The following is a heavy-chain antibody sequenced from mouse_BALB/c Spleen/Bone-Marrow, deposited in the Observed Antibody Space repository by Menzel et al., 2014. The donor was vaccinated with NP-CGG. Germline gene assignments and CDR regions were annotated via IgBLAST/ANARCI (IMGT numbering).Heavy chain of an antibody. D-gene: IGHD2-4*01. J-gene: IGHJ4*01. CDR2: IWTGGGT. V-gene: IGHV2-9-2*01. CDR1: GFSLTSYD. CDR3: VRYDYDGDYYAMDY. Sequence: VHLVESGPGLVAPSQSLSITCTVSGFSLTSYDISWIRQPPGKGLEWLGVIWTGGGTNYNSAFMSRLSISKDNSKSQVFLKMNSLQTDDTAIYYCVRYDYDGDYYAMDYWGQGTSVTVSS.